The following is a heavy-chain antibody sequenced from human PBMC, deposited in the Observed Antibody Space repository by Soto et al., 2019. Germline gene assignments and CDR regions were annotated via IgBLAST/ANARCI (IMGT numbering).Heavy chain of an antibody. D-gene: IGHD1-26*01. CDR2: IYYSGST. CDR1: GGSISSGNYY. Sequence: QVQLQETGPGLVKPSQTLSLTCTVSGGSISSGNYYWSWIRQPPGKGLEWIGYIYYSGSTYYNPSLKSRVTISVDTSKNQCSLKLSSVTAADTAVYYCARTLVGAPPFDYWGQGTLVTVSS. CDR3: ARTLVGAPPFDY. J-gene: IGHJ4*02. V-gene: IGHV4-30-4*01.